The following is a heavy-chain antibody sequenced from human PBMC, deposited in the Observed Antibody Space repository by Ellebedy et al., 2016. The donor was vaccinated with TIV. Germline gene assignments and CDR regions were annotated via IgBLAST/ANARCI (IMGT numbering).Heavy chain of an antibody. CDR2: IYYSGST. CDR1: GGSISSYY. V-gene: IGHV4-59*08. D-gene: IGHD3-10*01. Sequence: MPSETLSLTCTVSGGSISSYYWSWIRQPPGKGLEWIGYIYYSGSTNYNPSLKSRVTISVDTSKNQFSLKLSSVTAADTAVYYCARQMYYGSGSYSPEIDYWGQGTLVTVSS. J-gene: IGHJ4*02. CDR3: ARQMYYGSGSYSPEIDY.